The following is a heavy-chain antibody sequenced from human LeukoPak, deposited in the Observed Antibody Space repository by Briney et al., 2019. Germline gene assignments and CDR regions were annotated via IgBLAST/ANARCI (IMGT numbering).Heavy chain of an antibody. V-gene: IGHV3-7*01. Sequence: PGGSLRLSCAASGFTFSSYWMSWVRQAPGKGLEWVANMNQDGSEKYYVYSVRGRFTISRDNAKNSLYMQLSSIRLEDTAVYYCARGGSLGGEGTLVPVSS. CDR3: ARGGSL. CDR2: MNQDGSEK. CDR1: GFTFSSYW. J-gene: IGHJ4*02. D-gene: IGHD1-26*01.